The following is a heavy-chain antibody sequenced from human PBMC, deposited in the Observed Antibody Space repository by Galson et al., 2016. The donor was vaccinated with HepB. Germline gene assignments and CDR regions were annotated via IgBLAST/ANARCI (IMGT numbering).Heavy chain of an antibody. CDR2: ISSDGYNK. Sequence: SLRLSCAASGFTFSSYAIHWVRQAPGKGLEWVAVISSDGYNKYYADSVKGRFTISRDNSKNTLYLQMDSLRAEDTALFYCAKEGVRLTSGWQFDYWGQGTLVTVSS. CDR3: AKEGVRLTSGWQFDY. J-gene: IGHJ4*02. CDR1: GFTFSSYA. D-gene: IGHD6-19*01. V-gene: IGHV3-30-3*01.